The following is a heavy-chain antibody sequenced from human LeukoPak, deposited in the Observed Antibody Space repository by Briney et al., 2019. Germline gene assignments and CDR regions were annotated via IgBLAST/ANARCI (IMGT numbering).Heavy chain of an antibody. J-gene: IGHJ4*02. D-gene: IGHD1-26*01. CDR2: IDTGNSNT. V-gene: IGHV1-3*04. Sequence: ASVKVSCKASGYTFTTYAIHWVRQAPGQGLKWMGWIDTGNSNTKYSQKFQGRVTITRDTSASTAYMELSRLRSEDTAVYYCARDLTTGSYPYWGQGTLVTVSS. CDR3: ARDLTTGSYPY. CDR1: GYTFTTYA.